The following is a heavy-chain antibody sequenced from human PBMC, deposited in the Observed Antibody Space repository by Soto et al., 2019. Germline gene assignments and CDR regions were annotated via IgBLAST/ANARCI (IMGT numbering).Heavy chain of an antibody. V-gene: IGHV3-7*01. D-gene: IGHD3-3*01. CDR1: GFTFSSYW. J-gene: IGHJ4*02. CDR3: TRAKIASYDFWSGYSI. Sequence: PGGSLRLSCAASGFTFSSYWMSWVRQAPGKGLEWVANIKQDGSEKYYVDSVKGRFTISRDNAKNSLYLQMNSLRAEDTAVYYCTRAKIASYDFWSGYSIWGQGTLVTVSS. CDR2: IKQDGSEK.